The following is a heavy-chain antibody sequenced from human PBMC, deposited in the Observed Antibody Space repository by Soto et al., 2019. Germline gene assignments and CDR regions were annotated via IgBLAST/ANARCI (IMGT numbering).Heavy chain of an antibody. CDR1: GYSFTSYW. CDR3: ARDGYCSGGSCYPMLGSGSPWFDP. J-gene: IGHJ5*02. Sequence: RGESLKISCKGSGYSFTSYWIGWVRQMPGKGLEWMGVIYPGDSDTRYSPSFQGQVTISADKSISTAYLQWSSLKASDTAMYYCARDGYCSGGSCYPMLGSGSPWFDPWGQGTLVTVSS. CDR2: IYPGDSDT. V-gene: IGHV5-51*01. D-gene: IGHD2-15*01.